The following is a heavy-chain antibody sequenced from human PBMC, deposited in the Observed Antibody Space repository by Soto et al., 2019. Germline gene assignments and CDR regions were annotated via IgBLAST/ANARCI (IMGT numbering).Heavy chain of an antibody. CDR1: GGSISSYY. CDR2: IYYSGSN. J-gene: IGHJ5*02. CDR3: ARMRGDSSAPFDP. D-gene: IGHD6-19*01. Sequence: PSETLSLTCTVSGGSISSYYWSWIRQPPGKGLEWIGYIYYSGSNNYNPSLKSRVTISVDTAKIQISLKLSYVNAADTAVYYCARMRGDSSAPFDPWGQGTLVTVSS. V-gene: IGHV4-59*01.